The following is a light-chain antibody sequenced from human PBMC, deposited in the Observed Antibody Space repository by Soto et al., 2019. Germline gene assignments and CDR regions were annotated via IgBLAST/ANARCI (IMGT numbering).Light chain of an antibody. CDR2: WAS. CDR3: QQYYSTPLT. Sequence: DIVMTQSPDSLAASLGERATTNCKSSQSVLYSSNNKNYLPWYQQKPGQPPKLLIYWASTRESGVPDRFSGSGSATDFSLTISSLLAEDVAVYYCQQYYSTPLTFGGGTKVDIK. J-gene: IGKJ4*01. V-gene: IGKV4-1*01. CDR1: QSVLYSSNNKNY.